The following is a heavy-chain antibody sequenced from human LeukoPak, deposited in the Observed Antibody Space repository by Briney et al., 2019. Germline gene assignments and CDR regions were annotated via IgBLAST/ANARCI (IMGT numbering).Heavy chain of an antibody. CDR2: INWNGGST. D-gene: IGHD4-17*01. Sequence: PGGSLRLSCAASGFTFDDYGMSWVRQAPGKGLEWVSGINWNGGSTGYADSVKGRFTISRDNAKNSLYLQMNSLRAEDTALYYCARDRSGLRFHTGNYYMDVWGKGTTVTVSS. J-gene: IGHJ6*03. V-gene: IGHV3-20*04. CDR3: ARDRSGLRFHTGNYYMDV. CDR1: GFTFDDYG.